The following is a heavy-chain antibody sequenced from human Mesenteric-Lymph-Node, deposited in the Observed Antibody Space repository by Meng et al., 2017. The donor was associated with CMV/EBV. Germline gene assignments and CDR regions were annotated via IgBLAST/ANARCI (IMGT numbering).Heavy chain of an antibody. D-gene: IGHD6-13*01. J-gene: IGHJ4*02. CDR3: ARGQQLPTY. Sequence: GESLKISCAASGFSFSDYGMHWVRQAPGKGLEWVAFIRYDGNIKYFEDSVKGRFTISRDNAKNSLYLQMNSLRAEDTAVYYCARGQQLPTYWGQGTLVTVSS. CDR1: GFSFSDYG. V-gene: IGHV3-30*02. CDR2: IRYDGNIK.